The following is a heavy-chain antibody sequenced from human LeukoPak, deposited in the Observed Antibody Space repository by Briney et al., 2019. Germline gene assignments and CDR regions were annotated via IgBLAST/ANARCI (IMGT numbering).Heavy chain of an antibody. CDR2: INHSGST. D-gene: IGHD3-22*01. CDR3: ARHDSSGYDY. J-gene: IGHJ4*02. V-gene: IGHV4-34*01. CDR1: GGSFSGYY. Sequence: PSETLSLTCAVYGGSFSGYYWSWIRQPPGKGLEWIGEINHSGSTNYNPSLKSRVTISVDTSKNQFSLKLSSVTAADTAVYYCARHDSSGYDYWGQGTLVTVSS.